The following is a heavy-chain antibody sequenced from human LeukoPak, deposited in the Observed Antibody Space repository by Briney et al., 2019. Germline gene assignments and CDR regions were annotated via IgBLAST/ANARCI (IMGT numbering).Heavy chain of an antibody. CDR2: ISPHTGVT. V-gene: IGHV1-2*02. J-gene: IGHJ5*01. D-gene: IGHD3-16*02. CDR1: GYNFTYYY. CDR3: ARDVYVVVIPPDNWFDS. Sequence: AASVKVSCKASGYNFTYYYMHWVRQAPGQGLEWMGWISPHTGVTHYAQRFQGRVTMTRDTSVSTVYMEMTRLRSDDTAVYFCARDVYVVVIPPDNWFDSWGQGTLVTVSP.